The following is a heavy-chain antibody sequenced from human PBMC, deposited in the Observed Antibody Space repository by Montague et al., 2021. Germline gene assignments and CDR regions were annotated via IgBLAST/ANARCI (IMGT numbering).Heavy chain of an antibody. CDR2: IYDSGTT. V-gene: IGHV4-59*08. CDR1: GGSISEFY. J-gene: IGHJ4*02. CDR3: ARRLGIRAPSDY. Sequence: SETLSLTCTVTGGSISEFYWSRIRQSPEKGLEWIGYIYDSGTTNYNPSLKSRVTISADTSMNQFSLNLRSVTAADTAVYFCARRLGIRAPSDYWGQGTLVTVSS. D-gene: IGHD7-27*01.